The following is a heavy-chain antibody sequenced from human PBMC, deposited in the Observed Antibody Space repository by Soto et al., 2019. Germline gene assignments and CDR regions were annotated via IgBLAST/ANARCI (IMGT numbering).Heavy chain of an antibody. D-gene: IGHD5-12*01. V-gene: IGHV4-39*01. CDR2: IYYSGST. Sequence: KPSETLSLTCTVSGGSISSSSYYWGWIRQPPGKGLEWIGSIYYSGSTYYNPSLKSRVTISVDTSKNQFSLKLSSVTAADTAVYYCARERRDGYPEDNWFDPWGQGTLVTVT. J-gene: IGHJ5*02. CDR3: ARERRDGYPEDNWFDP. CDR1: GGSISSSSYY.